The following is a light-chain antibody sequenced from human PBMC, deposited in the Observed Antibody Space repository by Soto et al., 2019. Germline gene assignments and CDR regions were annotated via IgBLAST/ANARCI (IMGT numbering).Light chain of an antibody. V-gene: IGLV2-14*01. CDR1: SSDVGDYNY. CDR3: RSYISSGNYV. Sequence: QSALTQPASVSGSPGQSSTISCTGTSSDVGDYNYVSWYQQHPDKAPKVIIYDVSNRPSGVSNRFSGSKSGNTASLTISGLQAEDEADYYCRSYISSGNYVFGTGTKVTVL. J-gene: IGLJ1*01. CDR2: DVS.